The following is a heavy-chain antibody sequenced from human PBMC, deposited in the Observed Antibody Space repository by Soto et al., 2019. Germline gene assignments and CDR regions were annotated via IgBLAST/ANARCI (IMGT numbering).Heavy chain of an antibody. D-gene: IGHD6-19*01. J-gene: IGHJ4*02. Sequence: SVKVSCKASGGTFSSYAISWVRQAPGQGLEWMGGIIPIFGTANYAQKFQGRVTITADESKNTLYLQMNSLRAEDTAVYYCARSSVAGYYFDYWGQGTLVTVSS. V-gene: IGHV1-69*13. CDR2: IIPIFGTA. CDR1: GGTFSSYA. CDR3: ARSSVAGYYFDY.